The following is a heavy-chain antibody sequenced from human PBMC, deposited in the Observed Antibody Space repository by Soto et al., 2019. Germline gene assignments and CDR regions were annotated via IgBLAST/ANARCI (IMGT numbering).Heavy chain of an antibody. CDR3: ARVDTYDYYYAMDV. CDR2: IYSSGTT. J-gene: IGHJ6*02. CDR1: GFTVTSNY. D-gene: IGHD5-18*01. V-gene: IGHV3-53*02. Sequence: EVQLVETGGGLIQPGGSLSLSCAASGFTVTSNYMNWVRQAPGKGLEWVSIIYSSGTTNYADSVKGRFTISRDKSKNTLYLQMRNLRAEDTAIYYCARVDTYDYYYAMDVWGQGTTVTVSS.